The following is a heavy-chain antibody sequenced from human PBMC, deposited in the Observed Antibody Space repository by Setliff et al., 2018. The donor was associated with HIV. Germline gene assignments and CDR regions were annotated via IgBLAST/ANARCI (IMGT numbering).Heavy chain of an antibody. CDR1: GGSISNYY. Sequence: ASETLSLTCTVSGGSISNYYWSWIRQPPGKGLEWIGYIYYSGSTNYNPSLKSRVTISVDTSKNQFSLKLSSVTAADSAVYYCARGLGYNFWSGYSPIGWFDPWGQGTLVTVSS. CDR2: IYYSGST. CDR3: ARGLGYNFWSGYSPIGWFDP. J-gene: IGHJ5*02. D-gene: IGHD3-3*01. V-gene: IGHV4-59*01.